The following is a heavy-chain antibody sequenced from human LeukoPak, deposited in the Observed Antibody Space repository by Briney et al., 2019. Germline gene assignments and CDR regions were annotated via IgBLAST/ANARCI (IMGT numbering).Heavy chain of an antibody. CDR1: GYTFTSYY. Sequence: ASVKVSCKASGYTFTSYYMHWVRQAPGQGLEWMGIINPSGGSTIYAQKFQGRVTMTEDTSTDTAYMELSSLRPEDTAVYYCATETGTDYYYGMDVWGQGTTVTVSS. CDR2: INPSGGST. CDR3: ATETGTDYYYGMDV. D-gene: IGHD1/OR15-1a*01. J-gene: IGHJ6*02. V-gene: IGHV1-46*01.